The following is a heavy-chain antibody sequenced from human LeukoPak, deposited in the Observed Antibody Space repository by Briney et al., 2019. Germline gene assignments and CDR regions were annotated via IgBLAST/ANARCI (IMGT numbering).Heavy chain of an antibody. CDR1: GFTFDDYA. D-gene: IGHD1-26*01. Sequence: PGGSLRLSCAASGFTFDDYAMHWVRQAPGKGLEWVSGITWNTGSIGYADSVKGRFTVSRDNAKNSLYLQMNSLRADDTALYYCPKVRVGSYFNAFNIWGQGTWVTVSS. CDR3: PKVRVGSYFNAFNI. V-gene: IGHV3-9*01. CDR2: ITWNTGSI. J-gene: IGHJ3*02.